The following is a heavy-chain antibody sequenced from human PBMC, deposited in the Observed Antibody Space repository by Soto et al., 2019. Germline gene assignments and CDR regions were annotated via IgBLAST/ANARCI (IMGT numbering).Heavy chain of an antibody. CDR1: GFIFSSHE. V-gene: IGHV3-48*03. D-gene: IGHD2-2*01. Sequence: EVQLVESGGGLVQPGGSLRLSCAASGFIFSSHEMNWVRQAPGKGLEWVSYISSSGATIYYADSVKGRFTISRDNAKNSLYLQMRSLRAEDTAAYYCANQLLNYFDDWGQGTLVTVSS. J-gene: IGHJ4*02. CDR2: ISSSGATI. CDR3: ANQLLNYFDD.